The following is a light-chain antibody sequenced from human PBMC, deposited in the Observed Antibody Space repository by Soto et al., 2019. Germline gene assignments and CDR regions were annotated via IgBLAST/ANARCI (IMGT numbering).Light chain of an antibody. V-gene: IGKV3-20*01. CDR3: QQYGSSPLT. CDR2: GAS. J-gene: IGKJ4*01. CDR1: QSVSSSY. Sequence: EIVLTQSPGTLSLSPGERATLSCRASQSVSSSYLAWYRQTPGQAPRLLIYGASSRATGIPDRFSGSGSGTDFTLTISRLEPEDFAVYYCQQYGSSPLTFGGGTKVEI.